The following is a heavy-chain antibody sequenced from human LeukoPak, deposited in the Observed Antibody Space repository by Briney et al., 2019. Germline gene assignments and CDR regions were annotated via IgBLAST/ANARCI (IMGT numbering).Heavy chain of an antibody. CDR2: IYWNDAK. J-gene: IGHJ5*02. CDR1: GFSLSTSGVG. CDR3: AHRRPYCSSTSCYIQYNWFDP. Sequence: RVSGPTLVKPTQTLTLTCTFSGFSLSTSGVGVGWIRQPPGKALEWLALIYWNDAKRYSPSLKSRLTITKDTSKNQVVLTMTNMDPVDTATYYCAHRRPYCSSTSCYIQYNWFDPWGQGTLVTVSS. D-gene: IGHD2-2*02. V-gene: IGHV2-5*01.